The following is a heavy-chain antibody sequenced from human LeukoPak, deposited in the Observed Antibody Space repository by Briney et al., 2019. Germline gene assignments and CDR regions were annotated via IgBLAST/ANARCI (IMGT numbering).Heavy chain of an antibody. CDR2: ISISNGNT. Sequence: ASVKVSCKASGYTFTNYAISWVRQAPGQGLEWMGWISISNGNTNYAQKVQGGVTMTTDTSTNTAYMELRSLTSDDTAVYYCARRSMTSALSHFDYWGQGTLVTVPS. CDR3: ARRSMTSALSHFDY. CDR1: GYTFTNYA. D-gene: IGHD4-17*01. J-gene: IGHJ4*02. V-gene: IGHV1-18*01.